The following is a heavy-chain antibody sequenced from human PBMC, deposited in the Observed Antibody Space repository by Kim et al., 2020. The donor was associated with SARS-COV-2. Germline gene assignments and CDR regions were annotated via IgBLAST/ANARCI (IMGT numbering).Heavy chain of an antibody. J-gene: IGHJ6*02. D-gene: IGHD2-15*01. CDR2: IIPIFGTT. V-gene: IGHV1-69*13. CDR3: ARDRGSLSGMDV. CDR1: GGTFSQYG. Sequence: ASVKVSCKASGGTFSQYGISWVRQAPGQGLEWMGAIIPIFGTTHYAPKFQGRVTITADEFTNTANMEPTSLTSGDTAVYYCARDRGSLSGMDVWGQGTTVTVTS.